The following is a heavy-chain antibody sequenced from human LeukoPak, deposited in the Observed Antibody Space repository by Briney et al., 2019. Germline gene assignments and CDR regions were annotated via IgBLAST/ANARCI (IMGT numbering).Heavy chain of an antibody. CDR3: AKDYYDSSGYHYHAFDI. J-gene: IGHJ3*02. CDR1: GFTFSSYA. V-gene: IGHV3-23*01. D-gene: IGHD3-22*01. Sequence: RPGGSLRLSCAASGFTFSSYAMSWVRQAPGKGLEWVSAISGSGGSTYYADSVKGRFTISRDNSKNTLYLQMNSLRAEDTAVYYCAKDYYDSSGYHYHAFDIWGQGTMVTVSS. CDR2: ISGSGGST.